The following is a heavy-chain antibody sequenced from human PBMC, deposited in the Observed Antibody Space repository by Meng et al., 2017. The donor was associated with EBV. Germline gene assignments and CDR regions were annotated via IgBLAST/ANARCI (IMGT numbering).Heavy chain of an antibody. CDR3: ASAEHYGDYVFEY. J-gene: IGHJ4*02. CDR1: GGILRSFA. V-gene: IGHV1-69*01. Sequence: QRVPSGAEVKQPWSSVKVSCKASGGILRSFAISWVRQARGLGLEWMGGIIPLFHTTNYAQKFQGRLHIIADESSATTYMELSSLRSEDTAIYYCASAEHYGDYVFEYWGQGTLVTVSS. CDR2: IIPLFHTT. D-gene: IGHD4-17*01.